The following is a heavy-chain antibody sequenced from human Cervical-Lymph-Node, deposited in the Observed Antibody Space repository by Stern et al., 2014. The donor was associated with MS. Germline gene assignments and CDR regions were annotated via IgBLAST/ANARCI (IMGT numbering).Heavy chain of an antibody. V-gene: IGHV3-23*04. CDR2: ITGSGART. J-gene: IGHJ4*02. CDR3: TRGLGSNSGSSGF. D-gene: IGHD3-10*01. Sequence: EVQLVESGGGLEQPGGSLRLSCAASGFIFSDSAMTWVRQAPGKGLEWAAAITGSGARTYYAGSVIGRFTISRGNSRNTLYLQMSSLRAEDTAVYYCTRGLGSNSGSSGFWGQGALVTVSS. CDR1: GFIFSDSA.